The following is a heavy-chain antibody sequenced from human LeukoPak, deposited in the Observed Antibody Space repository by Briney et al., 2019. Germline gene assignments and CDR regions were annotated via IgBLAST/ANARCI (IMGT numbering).Heavy chain of an antibody. CDR1: GGSISSYY. V-gene: IGHV4-59*01. Sequence: PSETLSLTCTVSGGSISSYYWSWIRQPPGKGLEWIGYIYYSGSTNYNPSLKSRVTISVDTSKNQFSLKLSSVTAADTAVYYCARDNGDYVYYFDCWGQGTLVTVSS. J-gene: IGHJ4*02. CDR2: IYYSGST. D-gene: IGHD4-17*01. CDR3: ARDNGDYVYYFDC.